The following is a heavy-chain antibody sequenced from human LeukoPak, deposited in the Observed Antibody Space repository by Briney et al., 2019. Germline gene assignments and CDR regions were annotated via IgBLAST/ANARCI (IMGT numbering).Heavy chain of an antibody. CDR1: GFTFSDHY. Sequence: GGSLRLSCAASGFTFSDHYMSWIRQAPGKGLEWVSYISNSGRTIYYADSVKGRFTISRGNAENSLYLQMNSLRAEDTAVYYCARVIGTRPHYHYYMDVWGKGTTVTVSS. V-gene: IGHV3-11*04. CDR2: ISNSGRTI. CDR3: ARVIGTRPHYHYYMDV. D-gene: IGHD2/OR15-2a*01. J-gene: IGHJ6*03.